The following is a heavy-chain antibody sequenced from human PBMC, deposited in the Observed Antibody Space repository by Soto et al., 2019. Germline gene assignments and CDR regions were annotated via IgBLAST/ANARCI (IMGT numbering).Heavy chain of an antibody. CDR1: GYILRGNY. CDR3: ARDLIVDGPDNYAMDV. D-gene: IGHD3-22*01. J-gene: IGHJ6*02. Sequence: GASVQVSCKASGYILRGNYIHWVRQTPGQGLEWMGWINPNSSGTVYAQKFQGRVTMTRDTSLTTVYMQLNRLTSDDSAVYYCARDLIVDGPDNYAMDVWGQGTTVTVSS. V-gene: IGHV1-2*02. CDR2: INPNSSGT.